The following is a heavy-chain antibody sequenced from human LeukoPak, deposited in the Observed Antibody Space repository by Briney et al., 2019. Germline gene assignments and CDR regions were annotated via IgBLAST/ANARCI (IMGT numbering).Heavy chain of an antibody. CDR2: IYYSGST. J-gene: IGHJ4*02. CDR3: ARHRYSSAWSVVDY. Sequence: SETLSLNCTVSGGSISTYYWSWIRQPPGKGLEWIGNIYYSGSTNYNPSLKSRVTMSVDTSKNQFSLKLTAVTAADTAVYYCARHRYSSAWSVVDYWGQGTLVTVSS. V-gene: IGHV4-59*08. CDR1: GGSISTYY. D-gene: IGHD6-19*01.